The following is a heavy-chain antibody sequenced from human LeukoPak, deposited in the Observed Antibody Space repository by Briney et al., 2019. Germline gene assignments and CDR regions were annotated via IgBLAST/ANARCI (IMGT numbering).Heavy chain of an antibody. CDR3: ARHRTRHYGSGSYGFPPADFGFDY. D-gene: IGHD3-10*01. CDR1: GGSISSYY. V-gene: IGHV4-59*08. Sequence: SETLSLTCTVSGGSISSYYWSWIRQPPGKGLEWIGYIYYSGSTNYNPSLKSRVTISVDTSKNQFSLKLSSVTAADTAVYYCARHRTRHYGSGSYGFPPADFGFDYWGQGTLVTVSS. CDR2: IYYSGST. J-gene: IGHJ4*02.